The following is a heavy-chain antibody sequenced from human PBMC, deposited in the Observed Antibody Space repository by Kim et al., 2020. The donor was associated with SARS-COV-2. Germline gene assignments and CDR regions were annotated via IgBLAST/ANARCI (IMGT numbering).Heavy chain of an antibody. J-gene: IGHJ5*02. Sequence: SETLSLTCAVAGVSISSNNYYWGWIRQPPGKGLEWIGSISYSGRTSYNPSLKTRVTISVDTSKNQFSLNLNSVTAADTAVYYCGSPLAGAGISNYFDPWGQGTLLTVSS. V-gene: IGHV4-39*01. CDR3: GSPLAGAGISNYFDP. CDR2: ISYSGRT. D-gene: IGHD1-20*01. CDR1: GVSISSNNYY.